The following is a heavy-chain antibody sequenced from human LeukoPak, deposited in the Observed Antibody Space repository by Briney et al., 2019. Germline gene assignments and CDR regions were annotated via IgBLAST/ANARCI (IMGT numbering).Heavy chain of an antibody. V-gene: IGHV3-11*01. CDR3: ARDPGWLQSYYYYGMDV. Sequence: GSLRLSCAASGFTFSDYYMSWIRQAPGKGLEWVSYISSSGSTIYYADSVKGRFTISRDNAKNSLYLQMNSLRAEDTAVYYCARDPGWLQSYYYYGMDVWGQGTTVTVSS. J-gene: IGHJ6*02. CDR2: ISSSGSTI. D-gene: IGHD5-24*01. CDR1: GFTFSDYY.